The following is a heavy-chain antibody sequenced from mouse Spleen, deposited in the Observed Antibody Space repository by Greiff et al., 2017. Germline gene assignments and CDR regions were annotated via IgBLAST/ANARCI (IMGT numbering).Heavy chain of an antibody. CDR1: GYTFTDYN. V-gene: IGHV1-18*01. D-gene: IGHD2-14*01. CDR3: ARRGYRYDVYAMDY. J-gene: IGHJ4*01. Sequence: EVQLQESGPELVKPGASVKIPCKASGYTFTDYNMDWVKQSHGKSLEWIGDINPNNGGTIYNQKFKGKATLTVDKSSSTAYMELRSLTSEDTAVYYCARRGYRYDVYAMDYWGQGTSVTVSS. CDR2: INPNNGGT.